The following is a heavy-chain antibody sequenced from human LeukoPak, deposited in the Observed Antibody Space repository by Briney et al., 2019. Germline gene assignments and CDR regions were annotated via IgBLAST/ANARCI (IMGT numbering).Heavy chain of an antibody. D-gene: IGHD4-11*01. CDR3: ARESYSNYGNYFDY. J-gene: IGHJ4*02. CDR1: GFTFSSYW. V-gene: IGHV3-7*01. Sequence: LSGGSLRLSCAASGFTFSSYWMSWVRQAPGKGLEWVANIKQDGSEKYYVDSVKGRFTISRDNAKNSLYLQMNSLRAEDTAVYYCARESYSNYGNYFDYWGQGTLVTVSS. CDR2: IKQDGSEK.